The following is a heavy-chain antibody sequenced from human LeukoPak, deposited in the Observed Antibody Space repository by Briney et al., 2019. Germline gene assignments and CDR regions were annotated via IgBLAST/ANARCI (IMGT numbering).Heavy chain of an antibody. J-gene: IGHJ4*02. Sequence: GGSLRLSCAASGFTFSSYSMNWVRKAPGKGLEWGAVISYDGSNKYYADSVKGRFTISRDNSKNTLYLQMNSLRAEDTAVYYCAKDRYMDYGGTATENYFDYWGQGTLVTVSS. CDR1: GFTFSSYS. CDR3: AKDRYMDYGGTATENYFDY. D-gene: IGHD4-23*01. V-gene: IGHV3-30*18. CDR2: ISYDGSNK.